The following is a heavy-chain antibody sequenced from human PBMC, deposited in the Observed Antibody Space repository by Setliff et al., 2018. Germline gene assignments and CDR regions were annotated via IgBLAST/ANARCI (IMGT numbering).Heavy chain of an antibody. V-gene: IGHV4-34*01. CDR3: ARDRRIVGARHAFDI. J-gene: IGHJ3*02. D-gene: IGHD1-26*01. Sequence: SETLSLTCAVYGGSFSGYYWSWIRQPPGKGLEWLGEINHSGSTNCNPSLKSRVTISVDTSKNQFSLRLSSVTAADTAVYYCARDRRIVGARHAFDIWGQGTMVTVSS. CDR2: INHSGST. CDR1: GGSFSGYY.